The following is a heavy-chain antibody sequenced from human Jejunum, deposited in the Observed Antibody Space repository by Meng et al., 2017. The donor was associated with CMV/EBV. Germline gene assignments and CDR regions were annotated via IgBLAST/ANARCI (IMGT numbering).Heavy chain of an antibody. Sequence: SCAASGFTLSSYWMHWVRQTPGKGLVWVARIYNGGSSAYYADSVKGRFTISRDNAKNTLYLQMNSLRAEDTALFYCARGNTGYGNFDLWGRGTLVTVSS. D-gene: IGHD3-9*01. CDR1: GFTLSSYW. CDR3: ARGNTGYGNFDL. CDR2: IYNGGSSA. V-gene: IGHV3-74*01. J-gene: IGHJ2*01.